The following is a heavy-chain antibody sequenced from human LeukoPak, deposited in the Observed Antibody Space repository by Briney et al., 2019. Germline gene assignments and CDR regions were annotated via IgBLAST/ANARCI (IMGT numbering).Heavy chain of an antibody. Sequence: GGSLRLSCAASGFTFSDYYMSWIRQAPGKGREWISYISSSGSTIYYADSVKGRFTISRDNAKNSLYLQMNSLRAEDTAVYYCARHRYYYRSGSYYGAPYYMDVWGKGTTVTISS. CDR3: ARHRYYYRSGSYYGAPYYMDV. CDR1: GFTFSDYY. CDR2: ISSSGSTI. D-gene: IGHD3-10*01. J-gene: IGHJ6*03. V-gene: IGHV3-11*01.